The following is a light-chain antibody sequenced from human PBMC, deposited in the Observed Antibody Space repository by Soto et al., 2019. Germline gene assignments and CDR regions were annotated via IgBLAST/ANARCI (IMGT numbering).Light chain of an antibody. CDR2: GAS. V-gene: IGKV3-15*01. Sequence: EIVLTQSPATLSVSPGERATLSCRASQSVSSNLAWYQQKPGQAPRLLIYGASTRATGIPDRFTGSDSGTEFILTISSLQSEDFAVYYCQQYGGSPITFGLGTRLEI. J-gene: IGKJ5*01. CDR3: QQYGGSPIT. CDR1: QSVSSN.